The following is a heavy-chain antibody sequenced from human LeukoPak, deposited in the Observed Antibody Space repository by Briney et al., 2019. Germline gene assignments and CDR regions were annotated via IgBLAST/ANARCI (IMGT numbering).Heavy chain of an antibody. CDR1: GESFSAYF. V-gene: IGHV4-34*01. CDR3: ARGSSFDGYCSAGACDAGYYDS. Sequence: SETLSLTCAVYGESFSAYFWNWIRQAPGEPLEYIGEINHRGSSHYNPSLKTRVTLSVDTSKNQFSLKLTSVTAADTAVYFCARGSSFDGYCSAGACDAGYYDSWGQGTPVTVSS. D-gene: IGHD2-15*01. J-gene: IGHJ4*02. CDR2: INHRGSS.